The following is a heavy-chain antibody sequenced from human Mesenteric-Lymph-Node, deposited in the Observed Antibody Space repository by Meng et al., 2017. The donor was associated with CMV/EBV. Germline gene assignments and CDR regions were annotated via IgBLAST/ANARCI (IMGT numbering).Heavy chain of an antibody. CDR3: ARGSSYDILTGYFDY. CDR1: GGSFSGYY. D-gene: IGHD3-9*01. CDR2: INHSGST. V-gene: IGHV4-34*01. J-gene: IGHJ4*02. Sequence: VQLHQWGAGLLKPSETLSVTGAVYGGSFSGYYWNWIRQSPEKGLEWIGEINHSGSTTYNPSFTSRIIISVDTSTNQISLNMSSVTAADTAVYYCARGSSYDILTGYFDYWGQGALVTGLL.